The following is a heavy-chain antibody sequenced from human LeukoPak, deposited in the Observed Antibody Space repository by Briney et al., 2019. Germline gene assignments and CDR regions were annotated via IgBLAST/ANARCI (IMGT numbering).Heavy chain of an antibody. CDR2: ISGSGGST. J-gene: IGHJ6*03. CDR1: GFTFSSYA. D-gene: IGHD1-26*01. CDR3: AKSGSPNYYYYMDV. V-gene: IGHV3-23*01. Sequence: GGSLRLSCAASGFTFSSYAMSWVRQAPGKGLEWVSAISGSGGSTYYADSVKGRFTISRDNSKNTLYLQMNSLRAEDTAVYYCAKSGSPNYYYYMDVWGKGTTVTVSS.